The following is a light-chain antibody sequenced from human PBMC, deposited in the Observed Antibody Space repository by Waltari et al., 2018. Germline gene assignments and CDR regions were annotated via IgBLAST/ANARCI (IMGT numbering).Light chain of an antibody. J-gene: IGLJ2*01. CDR1: TRDVGAYTY. CDR3: NSYTSSSTLL. Sequence: QSALTQPASVSGSPGQSITISCTGTTRDVGAYTYVSWYQQHPGKAPRLMIFDVSNRPSGVSNRFSGSKSGNTASRTISGLQAEDEADYYCNSYTSSSTLLFGGGTRLTVL. V-gene: IGLV2-14*03. CDR2: DVS.